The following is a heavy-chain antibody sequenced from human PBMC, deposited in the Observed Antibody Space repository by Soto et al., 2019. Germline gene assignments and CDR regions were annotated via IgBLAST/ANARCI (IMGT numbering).Heavy chain of an antibody. CDR2: INPTGGST. J-gene: IGHJ4*02. Sequence: ASVKVSCTASGYTFTSYGISWVRQAPGQGLEWMGIINPTGGSTSYAQKFQGRVTMTRDTSTSTVYMELSSLRSEDTAVYYCARWYYDSSGYSDGYFDYWGQGTLVTVSS. CDR3: ARWYYDSSGYSDGYFDY. CDR1: GYTFTSYG. D-gene: IGHD3-22*01. V-gene: IGHV1-46*03.